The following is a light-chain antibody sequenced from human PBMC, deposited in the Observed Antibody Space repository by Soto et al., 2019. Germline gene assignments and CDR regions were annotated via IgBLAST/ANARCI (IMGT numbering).Light chain of an antibody. CDR2: DAS. CDR1: QSVSSY. CDR3: QQRSNWPPGLT. V-gene: IGKV3-11*01. Sequence: EIVLPQSPATLSLSPGERATLSCRASQSVSSYLAWYQQKPCQAPRLLIYDASNRATGIPARFSGSGSGTDFTLTISSLELEDCAVYYCQQRSNWPPGLTFGGGTKVEIK. J-gene: IGKJ4*02.